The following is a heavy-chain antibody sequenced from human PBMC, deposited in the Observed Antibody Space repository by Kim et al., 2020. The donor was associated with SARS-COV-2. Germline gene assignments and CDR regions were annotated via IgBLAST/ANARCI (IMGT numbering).Heavy chain of an antibody. J-gene: IGHJ4*02. V-gene: IGHV4-34*01. D-gene: IGHD6-13*01. CDR2: INLGGNT. Sequence: SETLSLTCVVHGGSFSGYYWNWIRQSPEKGLEWIGDINLGGNTNYNPSLKSRVTISIDTSKSQFSLNLTSVTAADTAVYYCARRSAAVPMHDWGQGTLVTVSS. CDR1: GGSFSGYY. CDR3: ARRSAAVPMHD.